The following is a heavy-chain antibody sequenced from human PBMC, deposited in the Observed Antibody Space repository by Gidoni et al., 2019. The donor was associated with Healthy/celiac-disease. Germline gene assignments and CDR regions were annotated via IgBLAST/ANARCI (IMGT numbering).Heavy chain of an antibody. Sequence: ELQLLESGGGLVQPGGPLQPPCAASGLTFSGYAMSWVRQAQGKGLEWVSAISGSGGSTYYADSVKGRFTISRDNSKNTLYLQMNSLRAEDTAVYYCAKDQGALIPYGDFDYWGQGTLVTVSS. CDR3: AKDQGALIPYGDFDY. V-gene: IGHV3-23*01. CDR1: GLTFSGYA. D-gene: IGHD4-17*01. CDR2: ISGSGGST. J-gene: IGHJ4*02.